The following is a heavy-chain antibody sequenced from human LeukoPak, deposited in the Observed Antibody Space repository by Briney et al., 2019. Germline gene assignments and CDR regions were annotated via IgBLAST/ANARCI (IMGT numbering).Heavy chain of an antibody. Sequence: GASVQVSCQASGGTFSSYAISWVRQAPGQGLEWMGGIIPIFGTANYAQKFQGRVTITADESTSTAYMELSSLRSEDTAVYYCARGIRPYYYYYGMDVXGXGTXVTVSS. CDR2: IIPIFGTA. V-gene: IGHV1-69*13. CDR1: GGTFSSYA. CDR3: ARGIRPYYYYYGMDV. J-gene: IGHJ6*04.